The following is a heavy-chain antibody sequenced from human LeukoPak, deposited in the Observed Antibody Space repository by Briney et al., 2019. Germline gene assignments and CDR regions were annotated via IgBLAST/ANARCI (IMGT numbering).Heavy chain of an antibody. CDR2: INPNSGGT. CDR3: ATDSDVLLWFGELLY. CDR1: GDTFTAFD. J-gene: IGHJ4*02. D-gene: IGHD3-10*01. V-gene: IGHV1-2*02. Sequence: ASLKVSSKASGDTFTAFDLTCGRQSPGQGLKWMGWINPNSGGTNYAQKLQGRVTMTGDTSISTAYMELSSLRSEDTAVYYCATDSDVLLWFGELLYWGQGTLVTVSS.